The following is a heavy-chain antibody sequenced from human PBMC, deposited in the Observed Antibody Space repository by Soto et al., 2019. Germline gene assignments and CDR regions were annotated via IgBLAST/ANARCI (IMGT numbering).Heavy chain of an antibody. CDR1: GGSISSGGYY. CDR2: IYYSGST. J-gene: IGHJ4*02. D-gene: IGHD2-15*01. CDR3: ARDRARSGGSWN. V-gene: IGHV4-30-4*01. Sequence: PSETLSLTCTVSGGSISSGGYYWSWIRQPPGKGLEWIGYIYYSGSTYYNPSLKSRVTISVDTSKNQFSLKLSSVTAADTAVYYCARDRARSGGSWNWGQGTLVTVSS.